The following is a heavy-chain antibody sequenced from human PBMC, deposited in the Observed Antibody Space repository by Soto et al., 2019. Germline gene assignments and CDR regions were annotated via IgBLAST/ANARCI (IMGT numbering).Heavy chain of an antibody. V-gene: IGHV1-69*06. J-gene: IGHJ4*02. CDR2: IIPIFGTA. D-gene: IGHD1-26*01. Sequence: SVKGSCEASGGTFSSYAISWVRQAPGQGLEWMGGIIPIFGTANYAQKFQGRVTITADKSTSTAYMELSSLRSEDTAVYYCASTKGGATITPFDYWGQGTLVTVSS. CDR3: ASTKGGATITPFDY. CDR1: GGTFSSYA.